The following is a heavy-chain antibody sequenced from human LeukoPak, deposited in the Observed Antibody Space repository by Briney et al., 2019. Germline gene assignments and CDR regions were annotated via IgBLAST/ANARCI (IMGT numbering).Heavy chain of an antibody. Sequence: GGSLRLSCAASGFTFSSYAMSWVREAPGKGLEWVSAISGSGGSTYYADSVKGRFTISRDNSKNTLYLQMNSLRAEDTAVYYCAKVGYCSSTSCYREIGYWGQGTLVTVSS. CDR1: GFTFSSYA. D-gene: IGHD2-2*02. V-gene: IGHV3-23*01. CDR2: ISGSGGST. CDR3: AKVGYCSSTSCYREIGY. J-gene: IGHJ4*02.